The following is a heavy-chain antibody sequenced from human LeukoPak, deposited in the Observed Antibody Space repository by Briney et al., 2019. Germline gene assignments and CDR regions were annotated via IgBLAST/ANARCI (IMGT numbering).Heavy chain of an antibody. D-gene: IGHD1-26*01. J-gene: IGHJ1*01. CDR3: ARISGSSKKYFQH. CDR1: GFTFSNYW. Sequence: GGSLRLSCAASGFTFSNYWVSWVRQAPGKGLEWVANIEQDGSEKYYVDSVKGRFTISRDNANNSVYLQMSSLRAEDTALYYCARISGSSKKYFQHWGQGTLATVSS. CDR2: IEQDGSEK. V-gene: IGHV3-7*01.